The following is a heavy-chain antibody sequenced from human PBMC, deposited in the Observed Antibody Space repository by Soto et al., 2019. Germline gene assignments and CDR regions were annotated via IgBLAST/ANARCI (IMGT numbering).Heavy chain of an antibody. V-gene: IGHV3-30*18. CDR2: ISYDGSNK. Sequence: QVQLVESGGGVVQPGRSLRLSCAASGFTFSSYGVHWVRQAPGKGLEWVAVISYDGSNKYYADSVKGRFTISRDNSKNTLYLQMNSLRAEDTAVYYCAKALYSSGWYRSRNYYYGMDVWGQGTTVTVSS. J-gene: IGHJ6*02. D-gene: IGHD6-19*01. CDR3: AKALYSSGWYRSRNYYYGMDV. CDR1: GFTFSSYG.